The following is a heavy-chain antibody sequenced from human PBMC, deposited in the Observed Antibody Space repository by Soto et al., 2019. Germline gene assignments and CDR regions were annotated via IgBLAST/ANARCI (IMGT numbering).Heavy chain of an antibody. J-gene: IGHJ4*02. CDR2: ISYDGGKT. CDR1: VLTFSTYA. V-gene: IGHV3-30-3*01. CDR3: AIPESGSGWFGPLYY. Sequence: PVGSLRLSCAFSVLTFSTYAIHWVRHSPGKWLEWVTFISYDGGKTHYADSVKGRVTVSRDNSKNTVSLQMNSLRAEDTAVYYCAIPESGSGWFGPLYYWRQRTLVTVAS. D-gene: IGHD6-19*01.